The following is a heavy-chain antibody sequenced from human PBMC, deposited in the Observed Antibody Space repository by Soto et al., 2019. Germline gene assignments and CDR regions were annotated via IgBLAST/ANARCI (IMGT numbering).Heavy chain of an antibody. CDR2: INPNGGST. J-gene: IGHJ4*02. D-gene: IGHD5-18*01. Sequence: QVQLVQSGAEVKKPGASVKVSCKASGYTFTHYYIHWVRQAPGQGLEWMGVINPNGGSTTYAQKFRAGFTMTRDTSTSTVYMELSSLRSEDSAVYYCATSVNSAMAFDYWGQGTLVTVSS. CDR3: ATSVNSAMAFDY. CDR1: GYTFTHYY. V-gene: IGHV1-46*01.